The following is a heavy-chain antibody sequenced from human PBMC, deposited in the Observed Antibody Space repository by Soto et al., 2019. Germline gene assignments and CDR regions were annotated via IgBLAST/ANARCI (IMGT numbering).Heavy chain of an antibody. V-gene: IGHV4-59*13. J-gene: IGHJ4*02. D-gene: IGHD2-21*01. CDR3: AREGISSFDY. CDR2: IYYSGST. CDR1: VGSISSSY. Sequence: QVQLQESGPGLVKPSEPLSLTCTVSVGSISSSYWSWIRQPPGKGLEWIGYIYYSGSTNYNPSLKSRVTISVDTSKNQFSLKLSSVTAADTAVYYCAREGISSFDYWGQGTLVTVSS.